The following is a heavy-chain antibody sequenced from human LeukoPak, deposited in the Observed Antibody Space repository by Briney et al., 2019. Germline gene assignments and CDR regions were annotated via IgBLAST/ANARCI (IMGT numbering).Heavy chain of an antibody. Sequence: GGSLRLSCAASGFSFRSHSMNWVRQAPGKGLEWVSSIDSSSTYIYYGDSVKGRFTISRDNAKNSLYLQMNSLRAEDTAVYYCARVGDYGDYVSDYWGQGTLVTVSS. J-gene: IGHJ4*02. D-gene: IGHD4-17*01. V-gene: IGHV3-21*01. CDR1: GFSFRSHS. CDR2: IDSSSTYI. CDR3: ARVGDYGDYVSDY.